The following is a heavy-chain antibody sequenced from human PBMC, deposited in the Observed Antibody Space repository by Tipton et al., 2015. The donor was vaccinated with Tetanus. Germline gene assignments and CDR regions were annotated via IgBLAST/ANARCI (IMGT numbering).Heavy chain of an antibody. CDR2: QGPGDSET. V-gene: IGHV5-51*03. CDR3: AGLNGGGWYNDS. Sequence: GEEEKKPGESQKIPCKGAGYSFTRQWRGRGSQTPGQGLEWMGSQGPGDSETRYSPAFQGQVTISADKSISTAYRQWSSLSASVTAMYYCAGLNGGGWYNDSWGRGSLVPVSS. D-gene: IGHD6-19*01. CDR1: GYSFTRQW. J-gene: IGHJ4*02.